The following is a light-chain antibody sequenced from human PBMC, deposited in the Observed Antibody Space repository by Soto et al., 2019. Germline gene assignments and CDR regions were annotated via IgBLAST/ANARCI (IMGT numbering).Light chain of an antibody. V-gene: IGKV1-5*01. J-gene: IGKJ1*01. CDR1: QSISSW. CDR3: QQYNGYSRT. CDR2: DAS. Sequence: DIQMTQSPSTLSASVGDRVTITCRASQSISSWLAWYQQKPGKAPKLLIYDASSVESGVPSRFSGSGSGTEFTLTISSLQPDDFATYYCQQYNGYSRTVGQGTKV.